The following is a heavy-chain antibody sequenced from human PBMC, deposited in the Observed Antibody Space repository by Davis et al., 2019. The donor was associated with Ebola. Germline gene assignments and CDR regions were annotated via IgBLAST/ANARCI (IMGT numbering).Heavy chain of an antibody. D-gene: IGHD5-12*01. CDR3: ARDRPYSGYDYYYYYGMDV. CDR1: GYTFTSYD. CDR2: INPNSGGT. J-gene: IGHJ6*02. V-gene: IGHV1-2*04. Sequence: ASVKVSCKASGYTFTSYDINWVRQATGQGLEWMGWINPNSGGTNYAQKFQGWVTMTRDTSISTAYMELSRLRSDDTAVYYCARDRPYSGYDYYYYYGMDVWGQGTTVTVSS.